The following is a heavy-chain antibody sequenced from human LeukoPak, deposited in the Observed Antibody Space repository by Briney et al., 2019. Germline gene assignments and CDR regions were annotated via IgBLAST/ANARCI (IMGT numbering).Heavy chain of an antibody. CDR3: ARRGWNPDYYMAV. D-gene: IGHD1-1*01. Sequence: GNSLKISCKGSGYSFPTYWIAWVRQMPGKCLEWMGSIYPGDSDTRYSPSFQGQVTISADKSISTAYLQWSSLKASDTAMYYCARRGWNPDYYMAVWGKGTTVTVSS. CDR2: IYPGDSDT. J-gene: IGHJ6*03. V-gene: IGHV5-51*01. CDR1: GYSFPTYW.